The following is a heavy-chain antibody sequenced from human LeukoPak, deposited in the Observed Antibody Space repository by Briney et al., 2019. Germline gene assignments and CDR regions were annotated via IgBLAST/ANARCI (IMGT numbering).Heavy chain of an antibody. J-gene: IGHJ4*02. V-gene: IGHV1-18*01. CDR3: ARDPLHYYDSSGSGSFDY. D-gene: IGHD3-22*01. CDR1: GYTFSSYG. Sequence: GASVKVSCKASGYTFSSYGISWVRQAPGQGLEWMGWISTYNGNTHYAQNPQGRFTMTTDTSTTTAYMELRSLRSDDTAVYFCARDPLHYYDSSGSGSFDYWGQGTLVTVSS. CDR2: ISTYNGNT.